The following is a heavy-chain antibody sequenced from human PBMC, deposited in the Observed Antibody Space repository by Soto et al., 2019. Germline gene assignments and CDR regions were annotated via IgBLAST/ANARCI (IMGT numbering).Heavy chain of an antibody. D-gene: IGHD3-3*01. CDR1: CGSISSSSYY. V-gene: IGHV4-39*01. CDR3: DRGSRISTIFGADITNWFDH. J-gene: IGHJ5*02. CDR2: IYYSGST. Sequence: PSETLSLTCTVSCGSISSSSYYWGWIRQPPGKGLEWIGSIYYSGSTYYNPSLKSRVTISVDTSKNQFSLRLSSVAAADTAVYYCDRGSRISTIFGADITNWFDHWGQGTLVT.